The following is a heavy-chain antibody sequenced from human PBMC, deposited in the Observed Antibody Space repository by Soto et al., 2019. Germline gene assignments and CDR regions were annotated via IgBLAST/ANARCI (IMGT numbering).Heavy chain of an antibody. D-gene: IGHD2-15*01. CDR2: INPNSGGT. CDR3: ARYSGIECSGGSCYYYYYYMDV. J-gene: IGHJ6*03. V-gene: IGHV1-2*04. CDR1: GYTFTGYY. Sequence: QVQLVQSGAEVKKPGASVKVSCKASGYTFTGYYMHWVRQAPGQGLEWMGWINPNSGGTNYAQKFQGWVTMTRDTSISTAYMELSRLRSDDTAVYYCARYSGIECSGGSCYYYYYYMDVWGKGTTVTGSS.